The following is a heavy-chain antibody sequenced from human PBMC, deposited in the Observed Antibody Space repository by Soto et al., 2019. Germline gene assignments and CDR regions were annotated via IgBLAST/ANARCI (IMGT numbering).Heavy chain of an antibody. CDR3: ATNYGSGSYYNAVLNY. D-gene: IGHD3-10*01. J-gene: IGHJ4*02. V-gene: IGHV1-3*01. CDR2: INAGNGNT. CDR1: GYTFTSYA. Sequence: ASLKVSCKASGYTFTSYAMHWVRQAPGQRLEWMGWINAGNGNTKYSQKFQGRVTITRDTSASTACMELSSLRSEDTAVYYCATNYGSGSYYNAVLNYWGQGTLVTVSS.